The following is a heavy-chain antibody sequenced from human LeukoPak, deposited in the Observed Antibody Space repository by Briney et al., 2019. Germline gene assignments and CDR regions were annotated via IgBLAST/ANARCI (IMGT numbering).Heavy chain of an antibody. J-gene: IGHJ4*02. CDR3: AREGSTSSRFLPLDS. CDR1: GYTFTAYF. D-gene: IGHD2-2*01. CDR2: INPNSGGT. Sequence: ASVKVSCKASGYTFTAYFMHWVRQVPGQGLEWMGRINPNSGGTDYAQNFQGRVTMTRDTSISTAYMELTRLRSDDTAVYFCAREGSTSSRFLPLDSWGQGTLSPSP. V-gene: IGHV1-2*06.